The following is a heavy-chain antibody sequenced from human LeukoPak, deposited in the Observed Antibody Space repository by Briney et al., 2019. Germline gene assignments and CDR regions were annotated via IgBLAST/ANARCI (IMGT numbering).Heavy chain of an antibody. CDR2: IKSKTDGGTT. Sequence: GGSLRLSCAASGFTFSNAWMSWVRQAPGKGLEGVGRIKSKTDGGTTDYAAPVKGRFTISRDDSKNTLYLQMNSLKTEDTAVYYCTTDRTVFGVVGTGGMDVWGQGTTVTVSS. D-gene: IGHD3-3*01. V-gene: IGHV3-15*01. CDR3: TTDRTVFGVVGTGGMDV. J-gene: IGHJ6*02. CDR1: GFTFSNAW.